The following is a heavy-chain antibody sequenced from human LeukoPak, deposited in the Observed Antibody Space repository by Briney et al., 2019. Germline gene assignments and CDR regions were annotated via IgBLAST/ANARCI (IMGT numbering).Heavy chain of an antibody. J-gene: IGHJ6*03. D-gene: IGHD2-2*01. CDR2: INHSGST. CDR1: GGSFSGYY. V-gene: IGHV4-34*01. CDR3: ARNLRYCSSTSCSWGLYYYYYMNV. Sequence: SETLSLTCGVYGGSFSGYYWSWIRQPPGKGLEWIGEINHSGSTNYNPSLKSRVTISVDTSKNQFSLKLSSVTAADTAVYYCARNLRYCSSTSCSWGLYYYYYMNVWGKGTTVTVSS.